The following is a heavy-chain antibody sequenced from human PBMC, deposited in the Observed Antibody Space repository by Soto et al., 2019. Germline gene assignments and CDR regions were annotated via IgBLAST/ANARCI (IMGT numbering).Heavy chain of an antibody. CDR3: ATDSRCDAYVRHFDD. CDR2: IGTSDGVT. D-gene: IGHD3-10*02. J-gene: IGHJ4*02. CDR1: GFTFSSCG. V-gene: IGHV3-23*01. Sequence: EVQLLESGGGLVQPGGSLRLSCAASGFTFSSCGMSWVRQAPGKGPEWVSVIGTSDGVTYYADSVKGRFTISRANTNNGLCLEMNSLRAEDTAIYDGATDSRCDAYVRHFDDWGQGTQVTVFS.